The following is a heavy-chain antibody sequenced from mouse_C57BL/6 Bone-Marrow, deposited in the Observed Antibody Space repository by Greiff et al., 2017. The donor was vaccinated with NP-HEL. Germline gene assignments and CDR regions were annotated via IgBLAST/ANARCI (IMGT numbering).Heavy chain of an antibody. J-gene: IGHJ3*01. D-gene: IGHD1-1*01. CDR1: GYTFTSYT. CDR3: ASYGISYSAWFAY. Sequence: VQLQQSGAELARPGASVKMSCKASGYTFTSYTMHWVKQRPGQGLEWIGYINPSSGNTKYNQKFKDKATLTADKSSSTAYIQLSSLTSEDSAVYYCASYGISYSAWFAYWGQGTLVTVSA. V-gene: IGHV1-4*01. CDR2: INPSSGNT.